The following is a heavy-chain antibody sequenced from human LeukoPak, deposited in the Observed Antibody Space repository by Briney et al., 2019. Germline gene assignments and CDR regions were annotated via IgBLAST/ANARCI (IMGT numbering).Heavy chain of an antibody. CDR1: GFTFSSYS. V-gene: IGHV3-21*01. CDR2: ISSSSSYI. Sequence: GGSLRLSCAASGFTFSSYSMNWVRQAPGKGLEWVSSISSSSSYIYYADPVKGRFTISRDNAKNSLYLQMNSLRAEDTAVYYCARDSRHCSSTSCADAFDIWGQGTMVTVSS. J-gene: IGHJ3*02. CDR3: ARDSRHCSSTSCADAFDI. D-gene: IGHD2-2*01.